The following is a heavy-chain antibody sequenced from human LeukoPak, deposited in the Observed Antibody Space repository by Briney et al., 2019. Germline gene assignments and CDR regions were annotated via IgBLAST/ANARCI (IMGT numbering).Heavy chain of an antibody. Sequence: GGSLRLSCAASGSTFSSYAMSWVRQAPGKGLEWVSAISGSGGSTYYADSVKGRFTISRDNSKNTLYLQMNSLRAEDTAVYYCAKDAVLRYFDWLPLDYWGQGTLVTVSS. CDR2: ISGSGGST. V-gene: IGHV3-23*01. D-gene: IGHD3-9*01. CDR1: GSTFSSYA. J-gene: IGHJ4*02. CDR3: AKDAVLRYFDWLPLDY.